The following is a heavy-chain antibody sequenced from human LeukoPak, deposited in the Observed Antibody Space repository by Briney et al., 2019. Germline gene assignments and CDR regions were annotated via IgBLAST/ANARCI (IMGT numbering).Heavy chain of an antibody. D-gene: IGHD1-26*01. CDR3: ARRPQSDGTYDGPSGLDY. Sequence: PSETLSLTCTVSGYSISSGYYWGWIRQPPEKGLEWIGEITHSGNANYNPSLKSRVTISVDTAKNQFSLKLNSVTAADTAVYYCARRPQSDGTYDGPSGLDYWGQGTLVGVSS. CDR2: ITHSGNA. CDR1: GYSISSGYY. J-gene: IGHJ4*02. V-gene: IGHV4-38-2*02.